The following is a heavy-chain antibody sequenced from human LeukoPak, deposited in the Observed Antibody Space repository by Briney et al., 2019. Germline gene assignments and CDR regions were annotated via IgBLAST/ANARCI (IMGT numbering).Heavy chain of an antibody. V-gene: IGHV3-21*01. CDR2: ISSSSYI. D-gene: IGHD6-13*01. CDR1: GFTFSSYS. Sequence: PGGSLRLSCAASGFTFSSYSMNWVRQAPGKGLEWVSSISSSSYIYYADSVKGRFTISRDNAKNSLYLQMNSLRAEDTAVYYCARVGIAAEYYFDYWGQGTLVTVSS. J-gene: IGHJ4*02. CDR3: ARVGIAAEYYFDY.